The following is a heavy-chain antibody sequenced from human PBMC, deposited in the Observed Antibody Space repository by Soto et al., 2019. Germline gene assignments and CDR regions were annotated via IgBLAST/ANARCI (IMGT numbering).Heavy chain of an antibody. CDR1: GGSISNYY. Sequence: QVQLQESGPGLVKASETLSLTCTVSGGSISNYYCSWIRQPPGKGLEWIGYIYYSGSTNYDPSLKSLVTISVDTSKTHFSLNLSSVTAADTAVYYCARAGAATLSHYWGQGTLVTVSS. CDR2: IYYSGST. V-gene: IGHV4-59*01. CDR3: ARAGAATLSHY. J-gene: IGHJ4*02. D-gene: IGHD2-15*01.